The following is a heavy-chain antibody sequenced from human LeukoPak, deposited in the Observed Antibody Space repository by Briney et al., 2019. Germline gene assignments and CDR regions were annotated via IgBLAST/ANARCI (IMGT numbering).Heavy chain of an antibody. CDR3: EKGVGATYYYYYGMDV. Sequence: GASLRLSCAASGFTFSSYAMSWVRQAPGKGLEWVSAISGSGGSTYYADSVKGRFTISRDNSKNTLYLQMNSLRAEDTAVYYCEKGVGATYYYYYGMDVWGQGTTVTVSS. V-gene: IGHV3-23*01. J-gene: IGHJ6*02. CDR2: ISGSGGST. D-gene: IGHD1-26*01. CDR1: GFTFSSYA.